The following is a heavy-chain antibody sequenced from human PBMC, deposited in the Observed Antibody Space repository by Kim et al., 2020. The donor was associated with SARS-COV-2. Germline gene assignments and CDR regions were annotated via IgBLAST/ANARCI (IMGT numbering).Heavy chain of an antibody. Sequence: SETLSLTCTVSGGSISSSSYYWGWIRQPPGKGLEWIGSIYYSGSTYYNPSLKSRVTISVDTSKNQFSLKLSSVTAADTAVYYCARHSISSSRPLFDYWGQGTLVTVSS. CDR3: ARHSISSSRPLFDY. D-gene: IGHD6-13*01. V-gene: IGHV4-39*01. CDR2: IYYSGST. CDR1: GGSISSSSYY. J-gene: IGHJ4*02.